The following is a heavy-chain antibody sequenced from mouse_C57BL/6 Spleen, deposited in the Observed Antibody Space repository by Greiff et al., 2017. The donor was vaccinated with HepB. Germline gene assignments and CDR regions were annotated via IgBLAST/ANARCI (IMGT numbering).Heavy chain of an antibody. J-gene: IGHJ3*01. CDR3: ARDYGSSYDLFAY. D-gene: IGHD1-1*01. CDR1: GYTFTSYW. Sequence: VQLQQPGAELVKPGASVKMSCKASGYTFTSYWITWVKQRPGQGLEWIGDIYPGSGSTNYNEKFKSKATLTVDTSSSTAYMQLSSLTSEDSAVYYCARDYGSSYDLFAYWGQGTLVTVSA. CDR2: IYPGSGST. V-gene: IGHV1-55*01.